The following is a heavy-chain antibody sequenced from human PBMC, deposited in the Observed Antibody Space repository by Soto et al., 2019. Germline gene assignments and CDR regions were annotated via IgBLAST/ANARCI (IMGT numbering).Heavy chain of an antibody. J-gene: IGHJ4*02. Sequence: EVQLVESGGGLVKPGGSLRLSCAASGFTFTNAWMNWVRQAPGKGLEWVGRIKRKIDGETTDYAAPVKGRFTISRDDSKNTLYLQMISLQTEDTGVYYCADIAVIHTGDYWGQGTLVTVSS. D-gene: IGHD6-19*01. CDR3: ADIAVIHTGDY. CDR2: IKRKIDGETT. CDR1: GFTFTNAW. V-gene: IGHV3-15*07.